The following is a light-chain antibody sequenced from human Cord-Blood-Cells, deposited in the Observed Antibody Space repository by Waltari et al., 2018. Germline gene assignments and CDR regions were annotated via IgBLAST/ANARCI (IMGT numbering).Light chain of an antibody. CDR2: EVS. V-gene: IGLV2-23*02. J-gene: IGLJ2*01. CDR3: CSYAGSSTV. CDR1: SSDVGSYNL. Sequence: QSALTQPASVSGSPGQSITIFCTGTSSDVGSYNLVSWYQQHPGKAPKLMIYEVSKRPSGVSNRFSGSKSGNTASLTISGLQAEDEADYYCCSYAGSSTVFGGGTKLTVL.